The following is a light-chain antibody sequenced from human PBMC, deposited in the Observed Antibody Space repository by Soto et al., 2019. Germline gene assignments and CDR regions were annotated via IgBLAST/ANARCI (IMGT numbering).Light chain of an antibody. V-gene: IGLV1-47*01. Sequence: QPVLTQPPSASGTPGQRVTISCSGSSSNIGSNYVYWYQQLPGTAPKLLIYRNNQRPSGVPARFSGSKSGTSASLAISGLRSEDEADYYCAAWDDSLSGPVVFGGGTQLTVL. CDR2: RNN. CDR3: AAWDDSLSGPVV. CDR1: SSNIGSNY. J-gene: IGLJ2*01.